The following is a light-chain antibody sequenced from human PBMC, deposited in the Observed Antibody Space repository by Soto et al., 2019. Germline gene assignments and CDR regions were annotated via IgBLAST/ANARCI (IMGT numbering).Light chain of an antibody. CDR3: AVWDDSLNGYV. V-gene: IGLV1-44*01. J-gene: IGLJ1*01. CDR1: SSNIGSNT. CDR2: SFN. Sequence: QSVLTQPPSASGTPGQRVTISCSGSSSNIGSNTVNWYQQVPGTAPKLLMYSFNERPSGVPDRFSGSKSGTSASLAIRGLQFEDEADYYCAVWDDSLNGYVFGIGTKLTVL.